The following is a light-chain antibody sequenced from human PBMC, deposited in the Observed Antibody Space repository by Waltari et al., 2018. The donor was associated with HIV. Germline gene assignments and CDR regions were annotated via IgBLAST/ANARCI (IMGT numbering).Light chain of an antibody. V-gene: IGKV1-39*01. CDR1: QNINNY. CDR3: QQSSSTPQT. Sequence: DIQMNQSPSSLSACVGDRVTITCRASQNINNYLNWYQQKPGKAPKHLIYAASSLQTGVPSRFSGSGSGTDFTLTISSLQPEDFATYYCQQSSSTPQTFGQGTKVEIK. CDR2: AAS. J-gene: IGKJ1*01.